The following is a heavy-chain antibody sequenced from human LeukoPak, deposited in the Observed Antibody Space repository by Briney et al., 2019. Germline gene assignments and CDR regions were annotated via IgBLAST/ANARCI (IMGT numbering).Heavy chain of an antibody. J-gene: IGHJ4*02. CDR2: MNSDGSST. V-gene: IGHV3-74*01. CDR3: ARASVYDGNLNEY. D-gene: IGHD4-23*01. CDR1: GFTFSSYW. Sequence: GGSLRLSCAASGFTFSSYWMHWVRQAPGKGLVWVSRMNSDGSSTSYADSVKGRFTISRDNAKNTLCLQMNSLRAEDTAVYYCARASVYDGNLNEYWGQGTLVTVSS.